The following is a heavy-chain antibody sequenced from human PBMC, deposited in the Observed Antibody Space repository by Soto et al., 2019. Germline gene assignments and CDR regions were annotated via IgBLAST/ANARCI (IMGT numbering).Heavy chain of an antibody. Sequence: PGGSLRLSCAASGFTFSVHYMDWVRQAPGKGLERVGRSRNKANSYSTEYAASVKGRFTISRDDSKDSLYLQMNSLKTEDTAVYYCARAKNYEIDSWGQGTLVTVSS. CDR1: GFTFSVHY. D-gene: IGHD3-22*01. CDR2: SRNKANSYST. J-gene: IGHJ5*01. CDR3: ARAKNYEIDS. V-gene: IGHV3-72*01.